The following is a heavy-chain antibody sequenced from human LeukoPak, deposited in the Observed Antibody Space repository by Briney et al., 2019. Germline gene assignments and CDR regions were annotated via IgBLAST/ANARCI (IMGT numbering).Heavy chain of an antibody. V-gene: IGHV4-59*01. CDR2: IYNTGST. CDR3: ARGEGYSGYDFDY. D-gene: IGHD5-12*01. J-gene: IGHJ4*02. CDR1: GDSISNYY. Sequence: KASETLSLTCTVSGDSISNYYWSWIRQPPGKGLEWIGYIYNTGSTNYNPSLRSRVTISLDTSKNQFSLNLSSVTTADTAMYYCARGEGYSGYDFDYWGQGTLVTVSS.